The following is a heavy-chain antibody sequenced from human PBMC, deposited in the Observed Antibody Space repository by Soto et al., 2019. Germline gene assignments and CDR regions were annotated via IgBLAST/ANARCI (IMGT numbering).Heavy chain of an antibody. D-gene: IGHD3-10*01. Sequence: EVQLVESGGGLVQPGGSLRLSCAASGFTFSDHYMEWVRQAPGKGLEWVGRSRNKASDYTTEYAASVQGRFTLSTDDSKNLLYLHMTSLKTEDTAVYYCVRVNTYGREFNFDYWGQGTLVTVSS. CDR2: SRNKASDYTT. CDR1: GFTFSDHY. V-gene: IGHV3-72*01. CDR3: VRVNTYGREFNFDY. J-gene: IGHJ4*02.